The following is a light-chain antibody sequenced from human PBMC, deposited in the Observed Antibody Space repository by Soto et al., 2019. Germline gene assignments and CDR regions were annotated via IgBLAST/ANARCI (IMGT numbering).Light chain of an antibody. CDR3: QSYDSSLYGYV. Sequence: QSVLTHPPSVSWAPGQRVTISCAGSSSSIGAGYDVHWYQQLPGAAPKLLIYANSNRPSGVPHRFSGSKSGTAASLAITGLQAEDEADYYCQSYDSSLYGYVFGSGTKVTVL. CDR1: SSSIGAGYD. CDR2: ANS. V-gene: IGLV1-40*01. J-gene: IGLJ1*01.